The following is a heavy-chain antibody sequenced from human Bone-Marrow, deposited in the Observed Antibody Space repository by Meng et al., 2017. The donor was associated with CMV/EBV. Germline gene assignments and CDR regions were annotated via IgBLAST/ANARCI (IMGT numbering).Heavy chain of an antibody. J-gene: IGHJ6*01. CDR3: ARELLGMDV. CDR2: ISSSSSYI. CDR1: GFTFSSYW. Sequence: GESLKISCAASGFTFSSYWMHWVRQAPGKGLEWVSSISSSSSYIYYADSVKGRFTISRDNAKNSLYLQMNSLRAEDTAVYYCARELLGMDVWGQGTTVTVSS. V-gene: IGHV3-21*01.